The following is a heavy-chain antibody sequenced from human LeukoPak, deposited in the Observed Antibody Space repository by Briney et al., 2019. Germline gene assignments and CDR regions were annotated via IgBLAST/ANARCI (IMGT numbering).Heavy chain of an antibody. D-gene: IGHD3-10*01. J-gene: IGHJ6*02. CDR3: ARGQYYGSGSYFHDYYGMDV. CDR1: GGSFSGYY. V-gene: IGHV4-34*04. CDR2: INHSGST. Sequence: SETLSLTCAVYGGSFSGYYWSWIRQPPRKGLEWIGEINHSGSTNHNPSLNSRATISVDTSKTQFSLKLSSVTGAATAVYYCARGQYYGSGSYFHDYYGMDVWGQGTTVTVSS.